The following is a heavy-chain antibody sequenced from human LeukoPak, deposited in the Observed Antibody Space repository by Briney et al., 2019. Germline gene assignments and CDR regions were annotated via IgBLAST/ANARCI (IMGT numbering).Heavy chain of an antibody. CDR1: GGTFSSYA. CDR3: ARVLERRLDNYYGMDV. D-gene: IGHD1-1*01. V-gene: IGHV1-69*13. CDR2: IIPIFGTA. Sequence: SVKVSCKASGGTFSSYAISWVRQAPGQGLEWMGGIIPIFGTANYARKFQGRVTITADESTSTAYMELSSLRSEDTAVYYCARVLERRLDNYYGMDVWGQGTTVTVSS. J-gene: IGHJ6*02.